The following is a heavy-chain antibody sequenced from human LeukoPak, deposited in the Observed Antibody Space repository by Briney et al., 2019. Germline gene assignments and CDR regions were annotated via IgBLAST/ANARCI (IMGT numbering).Heavy chain of an antibody. J-gene: IGHJ4*02. Sequence: PSETLSLTCTVSGVSFSSYYWTWIRQPAGKGLEWLGRIYPGVRTYYSPSLESRLTMSADTSKNQFSLNLRSMTAADTAVYFCARSAVTGAGVFDYWGRGILVTVSS. V-gene: IGHV4-4*07. D-gene: IGHD2-21*02. CDR2: IYPGVRT. CDR1: GVSFSSYY. CDR3: ARSAVTGAGVFDY.